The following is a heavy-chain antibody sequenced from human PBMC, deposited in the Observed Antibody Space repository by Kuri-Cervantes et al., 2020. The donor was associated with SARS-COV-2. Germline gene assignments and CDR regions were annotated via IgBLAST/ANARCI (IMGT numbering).Heavy chain of an antibody. CDR2: INPDGSYT. J-gene: IGHJ6*02. CDR3: ARPGCSSTSCYYYYGMDV. D-gene: IGHD2-2*01. V-gene: IGHV3-74*01. CDR1: GFTFSGHW. Sequence: GESLKISCAAFGFTFSGHWIHWVRQAPGKGLVWVSRINPDGSYTNNADSVKGRFTISRDNAKNSLYLQMNSLRAEDTAVYYCARPGCSSTSCYYYYGMDVWGQGTTVTVSS.